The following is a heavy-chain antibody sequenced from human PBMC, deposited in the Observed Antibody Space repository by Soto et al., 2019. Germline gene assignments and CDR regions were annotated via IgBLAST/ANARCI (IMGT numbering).Heavy chain of an antibody. J-gene: IGHJ3*02. Sequence: SETLSLTCTVSGGSISSYYWSWIRQPPGKGLEWIGYIYYSGSTNYNPSLKSRVTISVDTSKNQFSLELSSVTAADTAVYYCARRYGKNAFDIWGQGTMVTVSS. D-gene: IGHD5-18*01. CDR3: ARRYGKNAFDI. V-gene: IGHV4-59*01. CDR2: IYYSGST. CDR1: GGSISSYY.